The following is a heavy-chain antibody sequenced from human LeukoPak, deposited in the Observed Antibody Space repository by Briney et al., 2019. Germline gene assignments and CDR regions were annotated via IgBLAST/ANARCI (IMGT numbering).Heavy chain of an antibody. V-gene: IGHV3-7*01. D-gene: IGHD2-8*01. J-gene: IGHJ3*01. Sequence: GGSLRLSCAASGFTFSSYWMSWVRQTPGKGLEWAANIKEDGTHKYYVGSVRGRFTISRDNAKNSLYLQMNSLRAEDTAIYYCAREARGTRAAFDVWGQGTMVTVFS. CDR1: GFTFSSYW. CDR2: IKEDGTHK. CDR3: AREARGTRAAFDV.